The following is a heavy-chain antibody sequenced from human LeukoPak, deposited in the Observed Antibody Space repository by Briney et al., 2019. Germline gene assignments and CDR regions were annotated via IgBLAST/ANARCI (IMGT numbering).Heavy chain of an antibody. J-gene: IGHJ3*02. CDR3: ARGLFYGDSDAFDI. CDR1: GFTVSSNY. V-gene: IGHV3-53*04. D-gene: IGHD4-17*01. CDR2: IYSGGST. Sequence: GGSLRLSCAASGFTVSSNYMSWVRQAPGKGLEWVSVIYSGGSTYYADSVKGRFTISRHNSKNTLYLQMNSLRAEDTAVYYCARGLFYGDSDAFDIWGQGTMVTVSS.